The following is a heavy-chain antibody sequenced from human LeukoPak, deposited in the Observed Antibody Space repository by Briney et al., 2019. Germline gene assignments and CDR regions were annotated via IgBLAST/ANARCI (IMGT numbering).Heavy chain of an antibody. J-gene: IGHJ6*02. CDR1: GYTFTGYY. V-gene: IGHV1-2*04. Sequence: GASVKVSCKASGYTFTGYYMHWVRQAPGQGLEWMGWINPNSGGTNYAQKFQGWVTMTRDTSISTAYMELSRLRSDDTAVYYCARDSIAAAGSYYYYYYGMDVWGQGTTVTVSS. D-gene: IGHD6-13*01. CDR3: ARDSIAAAGSYYYYYYGMDV. CDR2: INPNSGGT.